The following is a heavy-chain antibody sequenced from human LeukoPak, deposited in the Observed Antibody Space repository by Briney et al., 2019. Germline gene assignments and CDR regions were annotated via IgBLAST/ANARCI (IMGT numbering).Heavy chain of an antibody. CDR3: ARGGSPPEALGDTFDI. CDR1: RFTFSNYW. D-gene: IGHD1-26*01. J-gene: IGHJ3*02. V-gene: IGHV3-74*01. Sequence: GGSLRLSCSASRFTFSNYWMHWGRQGPGKGLVWGSRISGDGRITRNADSVKGRFFISRNTAKNTLYLQMNSLRDEDTAVYSCARGGSPPEALGDTFDIWGQGTMVTVSS. CDR2: ISGDGRIT.